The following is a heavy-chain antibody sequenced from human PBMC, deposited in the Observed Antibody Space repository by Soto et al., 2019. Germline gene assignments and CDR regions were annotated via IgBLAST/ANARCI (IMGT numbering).Heavy chain of an antibody. V-gene: IGHV3-23*01. D-gene: IGHD1-26*01. CDR3: AKDRYSGSYRPAEYFQH. CDR1: GFTFSTYA. J-gene: IGHJ1*01. Sequence: PGGSLRLSCAASGFTFSTYAMIWVRQAPGKGLEWVSVITGSGGSTYYADSVKGRFTISRDNSKNTLYLQMNSLRAEDTAVYYCAKDRYSGSYRPAEYFQHWGQGTLVTVSS. CDR2: ITGSGGST.